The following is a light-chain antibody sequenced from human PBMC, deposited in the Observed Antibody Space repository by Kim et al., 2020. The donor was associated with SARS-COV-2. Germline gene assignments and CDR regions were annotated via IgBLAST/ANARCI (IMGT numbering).Light chain of an antibody. CDR1: QSISSNY. CDR2: ATS. Sequence: ASVRDRVTITCRTSQSISSNYLNLYAQRPGKAPNLLIYATSSLESGVPSRFSGSRSGTDFTLTTSSLQVEDFATYYCQQSYNTPYTFGQGTKLYI. J-gene: IGKJ2*01. CDR3: QQSYNTPYT. V-gene: IGKV1-39*01.